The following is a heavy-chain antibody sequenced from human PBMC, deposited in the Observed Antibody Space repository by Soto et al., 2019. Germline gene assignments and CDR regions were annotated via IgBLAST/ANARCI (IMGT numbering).Heavy chain of an antibody. J-gene: IGHJ4*02. CDR3: ARIPYDNSGTIFDY. CDR2: IYAGTIT. CDR1: GITVSSYY. D-gene: IGHD3-22*01. Sequence: XVSLRLSCAVCGITVSSYYMSWVRQAAGKGLEWVSVIYAGTITYYADSVKGRFTIYRDNSKNTLNLEMNSLRVEDTAVYYCARIPYDNSGTIFDYWGQGTLVTASS. V-gene: IGHV3-53*01.